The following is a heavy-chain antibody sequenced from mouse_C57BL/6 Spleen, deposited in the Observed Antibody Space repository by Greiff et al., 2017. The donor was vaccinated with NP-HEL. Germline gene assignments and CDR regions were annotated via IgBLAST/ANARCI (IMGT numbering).Heavy chain of an antibody. CDR1: GFTFSDYG. J-gene: IGHJ3*01. Sequence: EVKVEESGGGLVKPGGSLKLSCAASGFTFSDYGMHWVRQAPEKGLEWVAYISSGSSTIYYADTVKGRFTISRDNAKNTLFLQMTSLRSEDTAMYYCARTYSNYRGFAYWGQGTLVTVSA. D-gene: IGHD2-5*01. CDR3: ARTYSNYRGFAY. V-gene: IGHV5-17*01. CDR2: ISSGSSTI.